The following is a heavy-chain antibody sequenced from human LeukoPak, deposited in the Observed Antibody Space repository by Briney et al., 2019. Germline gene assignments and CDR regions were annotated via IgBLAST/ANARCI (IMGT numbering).Heavy chain of an antibody. Sequence: SQTLSLTCTVSGGSISSGSYYWNWIRQPAGKGLEWIGRIYSSGSTNYNPSLKSRVTMSVDTSKNQFSLKPSSVTAADTAMYYCARYCSGSSCYSWGYYFDYWGQGTLVTVSS. CDR1: GGSISSGSYY. D-gene: IGHD2-15*01. V-gene: IGHV4-61*02. CDR3: ARYCSGSSCYSWGYYFDY. J-gene: IGHJ4*02. CDR2: IYSSGST.